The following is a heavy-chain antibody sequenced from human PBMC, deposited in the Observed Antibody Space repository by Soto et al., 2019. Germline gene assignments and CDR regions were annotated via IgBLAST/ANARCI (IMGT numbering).Heavy chain of an antibody. CDR2: INAGNGNT. CDR3: ARDLGGWPDY. Sequence: QVQLVQSGAEVKKPGASVKVSCKASGYTFTSYAMHWVRQAPGQRLEWMGWINAGNGNTKYSQKFQGRVTITRDTSASTADKELSSLTSEDTAVYYFARDLGGWPDYWGPGTLVTVSS. V-gene: IGHV1-3*01. CDR1: GYTFTSYA. J-gene: IGHJ4*02. D-gene: IGHD2-15*01.